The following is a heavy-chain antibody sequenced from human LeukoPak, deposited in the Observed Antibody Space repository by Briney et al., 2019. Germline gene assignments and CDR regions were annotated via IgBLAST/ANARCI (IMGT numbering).Heavy chain of an antibody. Sequence: GGSLRLSCAASGFTFSSYAMHWVRQAPGKGLEWVAVISYDGSNKYYADSVKGRFTISRDNSKNTLCLQMNSLRAEDTAVYYCAKKYNTGLDPWGQGTLVTVSS. CDR1: GFTFSSYA. D-gene: IGHD1-14*01. CDR3: AKKYNTGLDP. J-gene: IGHJ5*02. CDR2: ISYDGSNK. V-gene: IGHV3-30*04.